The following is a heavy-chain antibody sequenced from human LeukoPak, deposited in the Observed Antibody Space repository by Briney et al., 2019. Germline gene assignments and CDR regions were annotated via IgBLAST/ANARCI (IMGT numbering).Heavy chain of an antibody. CDR1: GFTFSSYS. CDR2: ISSSSSYI. V-gene: IGHV3-21*01. Sequence: GGSLRLSCAASGFTFSSYSMYWVRQAPGKGLEWVSSISSSSSYIYYADSVKGRFTISRDNAKNSLYLQMNSLRAEDTAVYYCARDLYDSSGYYYFDYWGQGTLVTVSS. D-gene: IGHD3-22*01. J-gene: IGHJ4*02. CDR3: ARDLYDSSGYYYFDY.